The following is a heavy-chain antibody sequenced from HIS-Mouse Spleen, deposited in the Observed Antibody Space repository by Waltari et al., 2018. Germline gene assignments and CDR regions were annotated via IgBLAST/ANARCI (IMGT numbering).Heavy chain of an antibody. CDR1: GYSISSGYY. D-gene: IGHD1-1*01. CDR3: AREPHLQLELAFDI. J-gene: IGHJ3*02. CDR2: IYHSGST. V-gene: IGHV4-38-2*02. Sequence: QVQLQESGPGLVKPSETLSLTCTVSGYSISSGYYCGWIRQPPGKGLEWIGSIYHSGSTYYNPSLKSRVTISVDTSKNQFSLKLSSVTAADTAVYYCAREPHLQLELAFDIWGQGTMVTVSS.